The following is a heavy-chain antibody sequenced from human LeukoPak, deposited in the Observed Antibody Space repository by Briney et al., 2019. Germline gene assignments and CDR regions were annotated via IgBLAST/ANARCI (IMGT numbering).Heavy chain of an antibody. D-gene: IGHD3-22*01. Sequence: GGSLRLSCAASGITFSSYAMSWVRQAPGKGLEWVSAISGSGGSTYYADSVKGRFTISRDNSKNTLYLQMNSLRAEDTAVYYCARDHFYDSSGSEYFQHWGQGTLVTVSS. CDR1: GITFSSYA. CDR2: ISGSGGST. J-gene: IGHJ1*01. V-gene: IGHV3-23*01. CDR3: ARDHFYDSSGSEYFQH.